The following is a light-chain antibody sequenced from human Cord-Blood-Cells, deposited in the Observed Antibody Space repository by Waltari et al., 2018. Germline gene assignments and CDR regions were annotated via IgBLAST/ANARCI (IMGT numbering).Light chain of an antibody. CDR3: QQRINWPPIT. J-gene: IGKJ5*01. Sequence: EIVLTQSPATLSLSPGERATLSCRGSQSVSSYLAWNKQKPGQAPRLLIYDASNRATGIPARFSGSGSETDFTLTISSLEPEDFAVYYCQQRINWPPITFGQGTRLEIK. V-gene: IGKV3-11*01. CDR1: QSVSSY. CDR2: DAS.